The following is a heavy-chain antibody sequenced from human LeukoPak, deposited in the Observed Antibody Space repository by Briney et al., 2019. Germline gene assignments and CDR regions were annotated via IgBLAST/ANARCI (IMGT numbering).Heavy chain of an antibody. CDR2: IKQDGSEK. J-gene: IGHJ6*03. Sequence: GGSLRLSCAASGFTFSSYWMSWVRQAPGKGLEWVANIKQDGSEKYYVDSVKGRFTISRDNAKNSLYLQMNSLRAEDTAVYYCARYCSGGSRWSGSPGGVRDGHYYYYMDVWGKGTTVTVS. CDR3: ARYCSGGSRWSGSPGGVRDGHYYYYMDV. D-gene: IGHD2-15*01. V-gene: IGHV3-7*01. CDR1: GFTFSSYW.